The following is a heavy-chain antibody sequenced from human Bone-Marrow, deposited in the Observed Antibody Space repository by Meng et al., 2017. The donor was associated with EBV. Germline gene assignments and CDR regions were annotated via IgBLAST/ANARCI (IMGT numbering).Heavy chain of an antibody. CDR1: GGSISSSNW. Sequence: QVQLRESGPGLVKPSGTLSLTCAVSGGSISSSNWWSWVRQPPGKGLEWIGYMYYNGITYYNPSLKSRVTISGDSSKNQFSLKLTSVTAADTAVYFCARGSSFCSGGSCFENWGQGTLVTVSS. CDR2: MYYNGIT. D-gene: IGHD2-15*01. CDR3: ARGSSFCSGGSCFEN. J-gene: IGHJ4*02. V-gene: IGHV4-4*02.